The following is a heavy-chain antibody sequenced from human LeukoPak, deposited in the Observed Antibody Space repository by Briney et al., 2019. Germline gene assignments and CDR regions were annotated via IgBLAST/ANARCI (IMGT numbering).Heavy chain of an antibody. CDR3: AKGLTVVYIDY. Sequence: GGSLRLSCAASGFTFSDYYMSWIRQAPGKGLEWVSYISSSSSYTNYADSVKGRFTISRDNAQNSLYLQMNSLRADDTAVYYCAKGLTVVYIDYWGQGTLVTVSS. CDR1: GFTFSDYY. J-gene: IGHJ4*02. CDR2: ISSSSSYT. D-gene: IGHD4-23*01. V-gene: IGHV3-11*06.